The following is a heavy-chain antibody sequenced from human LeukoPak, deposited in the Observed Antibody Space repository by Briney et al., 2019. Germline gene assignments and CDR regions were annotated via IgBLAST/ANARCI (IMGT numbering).Heavy chain of an antibody. CDR1: GFTFSSYA. Sequence: PGGSLRLSCAASGFTFSSYAMSWVRQAPGKGLEWVSAISGSSGSTYYADSVKGRFTISRDNSKNTLYLQMNSLRAEDTAVYYCAKGPAPIAVAGTDYWGQGTLVTVSS. D-gene: IGHD6-19*01. CDR3: AKGPAPIAVAGTDY. J-gene: IGHJ4*02. V-gene: IGHV3-23*01. CDR2: ISGSSGST.